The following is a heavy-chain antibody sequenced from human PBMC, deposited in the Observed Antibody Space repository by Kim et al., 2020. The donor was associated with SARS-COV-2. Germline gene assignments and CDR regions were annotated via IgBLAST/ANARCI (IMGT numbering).Heavy chain of an antibody. V-gene: IGHV1-46*01. Sequence: SGGSTSYAQKFQGRVTMTRDTSTSTVYMELSSLRSEDTAVYYCARGYFDLWGRGTLVTVSS. J-gene: IGHJ2*01. CDR3: ARGYFDL. CDR2: SGGST.